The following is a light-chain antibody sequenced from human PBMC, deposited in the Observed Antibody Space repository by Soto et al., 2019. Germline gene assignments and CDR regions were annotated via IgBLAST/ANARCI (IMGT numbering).Light chain of an antibody. V-gene: IGLV2-14*03. Sequence: QSALTQPASVSGSPGQSITISCTGTGSDVGAYNYVSWYQHHPGKAPKLMIYDVTNRPSGVSDRFSGSKSGNTASLTISGLQAEDEADYYCASHPSSNTHVVFGGGTQLTVL. J-gene: IGLJ2*01. CDR1: GSDVGAYNY. CDR2: DVT. CDR3: ASHPSSNTHVV.